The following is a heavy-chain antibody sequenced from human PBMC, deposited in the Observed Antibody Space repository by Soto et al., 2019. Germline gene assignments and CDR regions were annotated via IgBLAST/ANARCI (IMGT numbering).Heavy chain of an antibody. V-gene: IGHV5-51*01. CDR2: IYPGDSDT. CDR1: GFSFTTNW. Sequence: PGESLKISCKASGFSFTTNWIGWVRQKPGEGLEWMGIIYPGDSDTKYSPSFEGQVTVSADKSINTAYLQWGSLEASDTAIYYCARRTYSTGPDDYWGQGTLVTVSS. J-gene: IGHJ4*02. CDR3: ARRTYSTGPDDY. D-gene: IGHD6-19*01.